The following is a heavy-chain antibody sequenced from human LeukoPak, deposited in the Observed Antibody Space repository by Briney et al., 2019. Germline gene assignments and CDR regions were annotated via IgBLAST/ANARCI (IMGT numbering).Heavy chain of an antibody. CDR1: GYSFTSYW. Sequence: GESLKISCKGSGYSFTSYWIGWVRQMPGKGLEWMGIIYSGDSDTRYSPSFQGHVTLSPDKSISTAYLQWSSLKAPDNAMYYCARRHQQLANFDYWGEGTLVTVSS. V-gene: IGHV5-51*01. CDR3: ARRHQQLANFDY. J-gene: IGHJ4*02. CDR2: IYSGDSDT. D-gene: IGHD6-13*01.